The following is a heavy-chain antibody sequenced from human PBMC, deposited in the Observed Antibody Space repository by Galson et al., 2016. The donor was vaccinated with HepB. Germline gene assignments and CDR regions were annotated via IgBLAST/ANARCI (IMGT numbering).Heavy chain of an antibody. CDR3: ARDDRILTGLVDY. Sequence: SLRLSCATSGFTFSSYSMNWVRQAPGKGLEWVSSISSSGNFIFYADSLKGRFTISRDNAKDSLYLQMNSLRAEDTAVYYCARDDRILTGLVDYWGQGTLVTVSS. CDR2: ISSSGNFI. J-gene: IGHJ4*02. V-gene: IGHV3-21*01. CDR1: GFTFSSYS. D-gene: IGHD3-9*01.